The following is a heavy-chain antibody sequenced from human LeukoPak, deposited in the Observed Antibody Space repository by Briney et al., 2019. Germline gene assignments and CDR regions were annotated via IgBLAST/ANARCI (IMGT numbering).Heavy chain of an antibody. CDR2: ISSPSGYI. J-gene: IGHJ4*02. V-gene: IGHV3-21*01. CDR3: ARDRGIQTFDH. D-gene: IGHD3-10*01. CDR1: GFTFSTYN. Sequence: GGSLRLSCAASGFTFSTYNMHWVRQAPGKGLEWVSSISSPSGYIYCADSVKGRFTISRDNAKNSLYLQMNSLRAEDTAVYYCARDRGIQTFDHWGQGTLVTVSS.